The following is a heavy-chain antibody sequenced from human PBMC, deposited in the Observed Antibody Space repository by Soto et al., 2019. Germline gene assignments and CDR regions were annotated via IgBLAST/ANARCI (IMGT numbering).Heavy chain of an antibody. CDR2: INTHNGNT. CDR3: TREGSAPYYYYGMDA. D-gene: IGHD3-10*01. J-gene: IGHJ6*02. CDR1: GYTFTTYG. V-gene: IGHV1-18*01. Sequence: GASVKVSCKASGYTFTTYGISWVRQAPGQGLEWLGWINTHNGNTNYAQNLQGRVIMTADTSTSTAYMELRSLRSDDTAIYYCTREGSAPYYYYGMDAWGLGTTVTVSS.